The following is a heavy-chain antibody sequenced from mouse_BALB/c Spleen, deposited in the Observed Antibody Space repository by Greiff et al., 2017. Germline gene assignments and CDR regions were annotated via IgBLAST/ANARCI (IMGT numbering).Heavy chain of an antibody. V-gene: IGHV1-69*02. CDR1: GYTFTSYW. CDR3: TREDYYGSSYPYYYAMDY. CDR2: IYPSDSYT. D-gene: IGHD1-1*01. J-gene: IGHJ4*01. Sequence: QVQLQQPGAELVRPGASVKLSCKASGYTFTSYWINWVKQRPGQGLEWIGNIYPSDSYTNYNQKFKDKATLTVDKSSSTAYMQLSSPTSEDSAVYNCTREDYYGSSYPYYYAMDYWGQGTSVTVSS.